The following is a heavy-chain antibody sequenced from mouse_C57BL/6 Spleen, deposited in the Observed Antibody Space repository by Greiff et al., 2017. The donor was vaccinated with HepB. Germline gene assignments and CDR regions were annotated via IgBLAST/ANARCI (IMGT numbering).Heavy chain of an antibody. D-gene: IGHD3-1*01. Sequence: EVQLQQSGPELVKPGASVKISCKASGYTFTDYYMNWVKQSHGKSLEWIGDINPNNGGTSYNQKFKGKATLTVDKSSSTAYMELRRLTSEDSAVYYCARSGVDYWGQGTSVTVSS. J-gene: IGHJ4*01. CDR2: INPNNGGT. CDR1: GYTFTDYY. V-gene: IGHV1-26*01. CDR3: ARSGVDY.